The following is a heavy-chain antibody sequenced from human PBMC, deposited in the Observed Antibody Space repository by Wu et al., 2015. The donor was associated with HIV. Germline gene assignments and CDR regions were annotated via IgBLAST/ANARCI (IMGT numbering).Heavy chain of an antibody. CDR2: TIPVFGTV. V-gene: IGHV1-69*12. D-gene: IGHD6-13*01. CDR1: GGTFNNYA. Sequence: QVQLVQSGAEVKKPGSSVKVSCKASGGTFNNYAVSWVRQAPGQGLEWMAGTIPVFGTVNYAQKFQGRVALSADDSSDTAYMELSRLRSDDTAVYYCARAGTEFDYWGQGTLVTVSS. CDR3: ARAGTEFDY. J-gene: IGHJ4*02.